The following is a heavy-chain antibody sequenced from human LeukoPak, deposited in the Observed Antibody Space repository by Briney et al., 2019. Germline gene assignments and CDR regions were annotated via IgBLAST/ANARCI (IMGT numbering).Heavy chain of an antibody. J-gene: IGHJ4*02. CDR1: GYAFTSYD. D-gene: IGHD2-21*02. CDR3: ARVSYCGGDCSGGIDY. Sequence: ASVKVSCKASGYAFTSYDINWVRQATGQGLERMGWMNPNSGNTGYAQKFQGRVTMTRNTSISTAYMELSSLRSEDTAVYYCARVSYCGGDCSGGIDYWGQGTLVTVSS. CDR2: MNPNSGNT. V-gene: IGHV1-8*01.